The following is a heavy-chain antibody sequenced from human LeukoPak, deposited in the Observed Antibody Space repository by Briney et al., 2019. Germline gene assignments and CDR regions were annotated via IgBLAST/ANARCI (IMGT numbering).Heavy chain of an antibody. CDR3: ARLLVYNSGGEAFDY. CDR1: GFTFSSYE. Sequence: GGSLRLSCAASGFTFSSYEMNWVGQAPGKGLEGGSYISSSGSTIYYAHSVKGRFTISRDNAKNSLYLQLNSLRVEDTPVYYCARLLVYNSGGEAFDYWGQGTLVTVSS. CDR2: ISSSGSTI. D-gene: IGHD3-10*01. V-gene: IGHV3-48*03. J-gene: IGHJ4*02.